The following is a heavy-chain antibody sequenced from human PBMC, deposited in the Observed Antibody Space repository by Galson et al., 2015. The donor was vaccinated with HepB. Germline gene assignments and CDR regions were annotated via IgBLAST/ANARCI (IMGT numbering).Heavy chain of an antibody. CDR2: IYPGDSDT. CDR1: GYSFTSYW. D-gene: IGHD3-10*01. V-gene: IGHV5-51*01. CDR3: ARSRIMVRGVIITPSPGFDP. J-gene: IGHJ5*02. Sequence: QSGAEVKKPGESLKISYKGSGYSFTSYWIGWVRQMPGKGLEWMGIIYPGDSDTRYSPSFQGQVTISADKSISTAYLQWSSLKASDTAMYYCARSRIMVRGVIITPSPGFDPWGQGTLVTVSS.